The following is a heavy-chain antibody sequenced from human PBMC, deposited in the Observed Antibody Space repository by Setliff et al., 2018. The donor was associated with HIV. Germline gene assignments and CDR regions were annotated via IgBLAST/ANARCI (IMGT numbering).Heavy chain of an antibody. D-gene: IGHD3-22*01. Sequence: SETLSLTCTVSGGSISRYYWSWIRQPPGKGLEWIGYIYHSGSTSSNPSLKSRVTISVVTSKNQFSLKLRSVTAADTAVYYCARHLYYYDNNGYLQPYYYMDVWGKGTTVTVSS. CDR3: ARHLYYYDNNGYLQPYYYMDV. CDR2: IYHSGST. CDR1: GGSISRYY. J-gene: IGHJ6*03. V-gene: IGHV4-59*08.